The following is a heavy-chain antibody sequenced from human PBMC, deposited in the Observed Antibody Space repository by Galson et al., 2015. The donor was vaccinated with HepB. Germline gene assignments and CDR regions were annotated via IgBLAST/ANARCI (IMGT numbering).Heavy chain of an antibody. D-gene: IGHD3-22*01. CDR2: IKQDGSEK. CDR3: AKEAHYDTSGGLV. J-gene: IGHJ6*04. V-gene: IGHV3-7*03. Sequence: SLRLSCAASGFTFSSYWMSWVRQAPGRGLEWVANIKQDGSEKYYVDSVKGRFTISRDNAKNSLYLQMNSLRAEDTAVYYCAKEAHYDTSGGLVWGKGTTVTVSS. CDR1: GFTFSSYW.